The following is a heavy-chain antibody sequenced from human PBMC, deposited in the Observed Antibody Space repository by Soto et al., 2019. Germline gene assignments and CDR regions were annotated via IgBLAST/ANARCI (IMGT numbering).Heavy chain of an antibody. J-gene: IGHJ4*02. V-gene: IGHV4-34*01. CDR1: GGSFSGYY. CDR2: INHSGST. Sequence: QVQLQQWGAGLLKPSETLSLTCAVYGGSFSGYYWSWIRQPPGKGLEWIGEINHSGSTNYNPSLKSRVTISVDTSKNQFSLKLSSVTAADTAVYYCARRLGYYDSYGVQYWGQGTLVTVSS. D-gene: IGHD3-22*01. CDR3: ARRLGYYDSYGVQY.